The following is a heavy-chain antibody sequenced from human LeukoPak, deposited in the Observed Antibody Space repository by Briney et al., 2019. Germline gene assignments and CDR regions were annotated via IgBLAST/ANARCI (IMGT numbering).Heavy chain of an antibody. V-gene: IGHV4-59*01. CDR2: IYYSRST. CDR3: ARHKFQILLWFGELSGGFDY. Sequence: SETLSLTCTVSGGSISSYYWSWIRQPPPKGREWIGYIYYSRSTNYNTSLKSRVTISVDTSKNQFSLKLSSVTAADTAVYYCARHKFQILLWFGELSGGFDYWGQGTLVTVSS. CDR1: GGSISSYY. D-gene: IGHD3-10*01. J-gene: IGHJ4*02.